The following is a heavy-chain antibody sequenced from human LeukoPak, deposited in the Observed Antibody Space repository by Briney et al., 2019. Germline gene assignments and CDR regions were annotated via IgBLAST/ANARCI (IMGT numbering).Heavy chain of an antibody. CDR3: AIVGDVLLWFEELEFDY. CDR2: MNPNSGNT. CDR1: GYTFTSYD. Sequence: GASVKVSCKASGYTFTSYDINWVRQATGQGLEWMGWMNPNSGNTGYAQKFQGRVTMTRNTSISTAYMELSSLRSEDTAVYYCAIVGDVLLWFEELEFDYWGQGTLVTVSS. V-gene: IGHV1-8*01. J-gene: IGHJ4*02. D-gene: IGHD3-10*01.